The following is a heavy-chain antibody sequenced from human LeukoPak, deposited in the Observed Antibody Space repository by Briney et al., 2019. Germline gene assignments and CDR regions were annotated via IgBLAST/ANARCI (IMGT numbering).Heavy chain of an antibody. CDR1: GGSISSYY. CDR3: ARAYYYGSGSYWGPAEKYYFDY. D-gene: IGHD3-10*01. V-gene: IGHV4-59*01. J-gene: IGHJ4*02. Sequence: SETLSLTCTVSGGSISSYYWSWIRQPPGKGLEWIGYIYYSGSPNYNPSLKSRVTISVDTSKNQFSLKLSSVTAADTAVYYCARAYYYGSGSYWGPAEKYYFDYWGQGTLVTVSS. CDR2: IYYSGSP.